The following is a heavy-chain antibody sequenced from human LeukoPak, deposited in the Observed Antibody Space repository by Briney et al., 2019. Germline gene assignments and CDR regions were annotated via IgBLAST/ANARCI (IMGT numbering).Heavy chain of an antibody. D-gene: IGHD3/OR15-3a*01. CDR1: GFTFSSYE. CDR3: ARVGRGHYGMDV. J-gene: IGHJ6*02. Sequence: PGGSLRLSCAASGFTFSSYEMNWVRQAPGKGLKWVSYISSSGSTIHYADSVKGRFTISRDNAKNSLYLQMNSLRAEDTDVYYCARVGRGHYGMDVWGQGTTVTVSS. CDR2: ISSSGSTI. V-gene: IGHV3-48*03.